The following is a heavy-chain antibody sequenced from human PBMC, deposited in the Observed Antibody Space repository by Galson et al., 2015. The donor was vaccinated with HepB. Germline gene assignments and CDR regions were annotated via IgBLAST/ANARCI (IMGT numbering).Heavy chain of an antibody. CDR2: IIPIFGTA. D-gene: IGHD6-13*01. CDR1: GGTFSSYA. V-gene: IGHV1-69*13. Sequence: SVKVSCKASGGTFSSYAISWVRQAPGQGLEWMGGIIPIFGTANYAQKFQGRVTITADESTSTAYMELSSLRSEDTAVYYCARSRNSSSWYRSGFDYWGQGTLVTVSS. CDR3: ARSRNSSSWYRSGFDY. J-gene: IGHJ4*02.